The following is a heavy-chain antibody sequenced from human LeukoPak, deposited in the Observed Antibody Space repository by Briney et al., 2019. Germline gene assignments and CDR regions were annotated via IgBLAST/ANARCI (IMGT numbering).Heavy chain of an antibody. Sequence: GRSLRLSCAASGFTFSSYGMHWVRQAPDKGLEWVAVISYDGSNKYYADSVKGRFTISRDNSKNTLYLQMNSLRAEDTAVYYCAKLPGYYYDSSGYYGQYNWFDPWGQGTLVTVSS. CDR1: GFTFSSYG. D-gene: IGHD3-22*01. CDR2: ISYDGSNK. J-gene: IGHJ5*02. CDR3: AKLPGYYYDSSGYYGQYNWFDP. V-gene: IGHV3-30*18.